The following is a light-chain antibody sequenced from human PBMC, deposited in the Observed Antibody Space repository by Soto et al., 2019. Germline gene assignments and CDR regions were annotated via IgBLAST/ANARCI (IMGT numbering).Light chain of an antibody. CDR1: QSVTTSY. J-gene: IGKJ1*01. CDR2: GAS. Sequence: EIVLTQSPGTLSLSPGERATLSCRASQSVTTSYLAWYQQKPGQAPRLLIYGASRRATGIPDRFSGSGSGTDLTLTISRLEPEDFAVYYCQYYDTSPAWTFGQGTRVEIK. CDR3: QYYDTSPAWT. V-gene: IGKV3-20*01.